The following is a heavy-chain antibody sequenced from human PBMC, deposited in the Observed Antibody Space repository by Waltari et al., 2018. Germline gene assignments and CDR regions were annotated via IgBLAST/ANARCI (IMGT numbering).Heavy chain of an antibody. CDR1: GYTFTAYY. CDR3: ARDRPFDP. V-gene: IGHV1-2*02. Sequence: QVQLVQSGAEVKKPGASVKVSCKASGYTFTAYYVNWVRQAPGQGLEWMGWINPNTGGTNYAQNFQGRVTMTRDQSTSTAYMELNSLKSDDTAVYYCARDRPFDPWGQGTLITVSS. CDR2: INPNTGGT. J-gene: IGHJ5*02.